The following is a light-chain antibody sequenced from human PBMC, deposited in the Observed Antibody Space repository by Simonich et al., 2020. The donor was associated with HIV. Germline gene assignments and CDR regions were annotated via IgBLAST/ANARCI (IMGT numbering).Light chain of an antibody. V-gene: IGLV2-14*03. CDR2: DVS. J-gene: IGLJ3*02. CDR1: SSNVGFYNY. CDR3: SSYTTSNTWV. Sequence: QSALTQPASVSGSPGQSITLSCTGTSSNVGFYNYVTWYQQHPGKAPKLMIYDVSHRPSGVSNRFSGSKSGNTASLTISGLQAEDEADYYCSSYTTSNTWVFGGGTKLTVL.